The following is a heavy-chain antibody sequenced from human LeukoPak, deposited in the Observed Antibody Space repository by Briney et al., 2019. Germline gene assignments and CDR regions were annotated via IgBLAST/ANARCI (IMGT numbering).Heavy chain of an antibody. J-gene: IGHJ4*02. CDR2: IYYSGST. Sequence: SETLSLTCTVSGYSISSGYYWSWIRQPPGKGLEWIGYIYYSGSTNYNPSLKSRVTISVDTSKNQFSLKLSSVTAADTAVYYCARGVRYFDWSPSEYYFDYWGQGTLVTVSS. CDR3: ARGVRYFDWSPSEYYFDY. D-gene: IGHD3-9*01. V-gene: IGHV4-61*01. CDR1: GYSISSGYY.